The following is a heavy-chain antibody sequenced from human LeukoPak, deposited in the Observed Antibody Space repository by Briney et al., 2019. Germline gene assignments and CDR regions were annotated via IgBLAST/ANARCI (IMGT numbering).Heavy chain of an antibody. CDR1: GYTFTSYG. Sequence: ASVKVSCKASGYTFTSYGISWVRQAPGQGLEWMGWISAYNGNTNYAQKLQGRVTMTTDTSTSTAYMELRSLRSDDTAVYYCARDLYYYDSSGSGDAFDIWGQGTMVTVSS. CDR3: ARDLYYYDSSGSGDAFDI. D-gene: IGHD3-22*01. CDR2: ISAYNGNT. J-gene: IGHJ3*02. V-gene: IGHV1-18*01.